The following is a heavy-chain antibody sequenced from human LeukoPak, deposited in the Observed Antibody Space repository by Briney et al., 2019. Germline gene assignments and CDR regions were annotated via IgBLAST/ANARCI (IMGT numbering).Heavy chain of an antibody. CDR2: ISSSGSTI. Sequence: GGSLRLSCAASGFTFSSYEMNWVRQAPGKGLEWVSYISSSGSTIYYADSVKGRFTISRDNAKNSLYLQMNSLRAEDTAVYYCARYSGSYLYYYYYMDVWGKGTTVTVSS. CDR1: GFTFSSYE. D-gene: IGHD1-26*01. CDR3: ARYSGSYLYYYYYMDV. V-gene: IGHV3-48*03. J-gene: IGHJ6*03.